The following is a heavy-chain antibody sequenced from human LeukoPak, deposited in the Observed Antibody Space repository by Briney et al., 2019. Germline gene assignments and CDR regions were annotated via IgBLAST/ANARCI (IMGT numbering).Heavy chain of an antibody. CDR3: TRARTYSSSWYYFDF. D-gene: IGHD6-13*01. V-gene: IGHV3-49*04. CDR1: GFTFGDYV. J-gene: IGHJ4*02. CDR2: IRSKAYGGTT. Sequence: GGSLRLACTASGFTFGDYVMSWVRPAPGKGLEWVGFIRSKAYGGTTEYAASVKGRFTISRDDSKSIAYLQMNSLKTEDTAVYYCTRARTYSSSWYYFDFWGQGTLVTVSS.